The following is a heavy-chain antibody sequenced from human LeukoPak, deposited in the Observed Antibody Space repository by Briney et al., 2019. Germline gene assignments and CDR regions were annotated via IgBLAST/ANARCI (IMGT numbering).Heavy chain of an antibody. CDR2: IIPILGIA. J-gene: IGHJ4*02. CDR3: ARVDCSGGSCYGDY. D-gene: IGHD2-15*01. CDR1: GGTFSSYA. V-gene: IGHV1-69*04. Sequence: SVKVSCKASGGTFSSYAISWVRQAPGQGLEWMGRIIPILGIANYAQKFQGRVTITADKSTSTAYMELSSLRSEGTAVYYCARVDCSGGSCYGDYWGQGTLVTVSS.